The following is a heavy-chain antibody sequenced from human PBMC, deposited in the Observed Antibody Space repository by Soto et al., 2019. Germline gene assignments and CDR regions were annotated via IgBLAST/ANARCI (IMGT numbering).Heavy chain of an antibody. V-gene: IGHV1-18*01. CDR1: GYTFISYG. CDR2: ISPHNGNT. J-gene: IGHJ6*02. CDR3: GRYCSTAFCLRGADV. D-gene: IGHD2-2*01. Sequence: QIQLVQSGAEVKKPGASVKVSCKASGYTFISYGINWVRQAPGQGLEWMGWISPHNGNTIYAQKFQGRVTMTTDTSTSTAYMELRSLRSDDTALYYCGRYCSTAFCLRGADVWGQGTPVTVSS.